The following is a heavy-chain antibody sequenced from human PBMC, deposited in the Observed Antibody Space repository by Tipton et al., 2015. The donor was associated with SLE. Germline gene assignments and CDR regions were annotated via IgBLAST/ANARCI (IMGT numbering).Heavy chain of an antibody. Sequence: TLSLTCTVSGGSISSSSYYWGWIRQPPGKGLEWIGSIYYSGSTYYNPSLKSRVTISVATSKNQFSLKRSSVTAADTAVYYCARQSIVVVPAAFDYWGQGTLVTVSS. CDR1: GGSISSSSYY. V-gene: IGHV4-39*01. D-gene: IGHD2-2*01. J-gene: IGHJ4*02. CDR2: IYYSGST. CDR3: ARQSIVVVPAAFDY.